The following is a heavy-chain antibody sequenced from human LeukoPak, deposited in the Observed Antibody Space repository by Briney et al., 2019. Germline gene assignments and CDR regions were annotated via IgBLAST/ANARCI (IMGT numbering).Heavy chain of an antibody. J-gene: IGHJ6*03. V-gene: IGHV1-18*01. D-gene: IGHD6-19*01. CDR2: ISAYNGNT. CDR1: GYTFTSYG. CDR3: ARGESGSGWYSSYYYYYYMDV. Sequence: ASVKVSCKASGYTFTSYGISWVRQAPGQGLEWMGWISAYNGNTNYAQKLQGRVTMTTDTSTSTAYMELRSLRSDDTAVYYCARGESGSGWYSSYYYYYYMDVWGKGTTVTVSS.